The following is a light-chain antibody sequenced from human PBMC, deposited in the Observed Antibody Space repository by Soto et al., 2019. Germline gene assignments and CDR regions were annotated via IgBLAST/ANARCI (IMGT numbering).Light chain of an antibody. CDR3: PQRAVWPLS. Sequence: EVVLTQSPATLSLSPGETATLSCRAGQPISTDLGWYQQRPGQAPRLLIYGASNRATGIPDGFSGSGSGTDFTRTIASLAPEYFAIYYCPQRAVWPLSVGGGTKVEIK. V-gene: IGKV3-11*01. J-gene: IGKJ4*01. CDR1: QPISTD. CDR2: GAS.